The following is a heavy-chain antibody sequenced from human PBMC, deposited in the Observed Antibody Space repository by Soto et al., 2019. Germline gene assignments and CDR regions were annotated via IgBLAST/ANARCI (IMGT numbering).Heavy chain of an antibody. J-gene: IGHJ5*02. CDR2: IGGSGTMT. CDR1: GFSFGTFA. CDR3: VKCAVFKTTSGGWCNWFDP. Sequence: PGGSLRLSCAASGFSFGTFAMNWVHQAPGEGLEWVSSIGGSGTMTHYADSVKGRFTISRDNSKNMVYLQMNTLRAEDTALYYCVKCAVFKTTSGGWCNWFDPWGQGTLVTVSS. D-gene: IGHD2-21*01. V-gene: IGHV3-23*01.